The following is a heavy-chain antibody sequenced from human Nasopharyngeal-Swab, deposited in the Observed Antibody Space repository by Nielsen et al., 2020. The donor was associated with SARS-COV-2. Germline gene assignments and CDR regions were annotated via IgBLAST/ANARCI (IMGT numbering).Heavy chain of an antibody. V-gene: IGHV3-11*04. CDR1: GFIFSDYY. CDR3: ARSPDVFDI. Sequence: GESLKISCAASGFIFSDYYMTWIRQAPGKGPEWVSNISSSGTTKYYADSVKGRFTISRDNAKNSLFLQMNSLRAEDTAVYYCARSPDVFDIWSQGTMVTVSS. CDR2: ISSSGTTK. J-gene: IGHJ3*02.